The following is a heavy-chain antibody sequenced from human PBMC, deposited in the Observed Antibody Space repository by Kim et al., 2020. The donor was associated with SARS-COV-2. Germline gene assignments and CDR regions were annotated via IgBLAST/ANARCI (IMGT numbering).Heavy chain of an antibody. CDR2: IYYSGST. J-gene: IGHJ3*02. CDR3: ARSYGSGSSDAFDI. Sequence: SETLSLTCTVSGGSISSGGYYWSWIRQHPGKGLEWIGYIYYSGSTYYNPSLKSRVTISVDTSKNQFSLKLSSVTAADTAVYYCARSYGSGSSDAFDIWGQGTMVTVSS. CDR1: GGSISSGGYY. D-gene: IGHD3-10*01. V-gene: IGHV4-31*03.